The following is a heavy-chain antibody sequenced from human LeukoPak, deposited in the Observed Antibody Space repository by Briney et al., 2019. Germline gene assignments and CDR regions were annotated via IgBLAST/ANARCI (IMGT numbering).Heavy chain of an antibody. D-gene: IGHD5-24*01. Sequence: LGESLKISCKGSGYRFTSYWIGWVRQMPGKGLEWMGIIYPGDSDTRYSPSFQGQVTISADKSISTAYLQWSSLKASDTAMYYCARQTLVGASRDGYSDYWGQGTLVTVSS. CDR3: ARQTLVGASRDGYSDY. J-gene: IGHJ4*02. CDR2: IYPGDSDT. CDR1: GYRFTSYW. V-gene: IGHV5-51*01.